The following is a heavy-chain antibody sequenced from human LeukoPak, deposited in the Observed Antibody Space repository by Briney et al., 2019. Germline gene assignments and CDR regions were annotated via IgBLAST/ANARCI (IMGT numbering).Heavy chain of an antibody. CDR3: VREKDGGTYDY. V-gene: IGHV3-23*01. CDR2: ISGSGGSK. CDR1: GFTFNNYA. Sequence: GGSLRLSCAASGFTFNNYAMSWVRQAPGKGLEWVSAISGSGGSKFYADSVKGRFTISRDSSKNAMFLQVNSLTSEDTAVYYCVREKDGGTYDYWGQGTLVTVST. J-gene: IGHJ4*01. D-gene: IGHD3-16*01.